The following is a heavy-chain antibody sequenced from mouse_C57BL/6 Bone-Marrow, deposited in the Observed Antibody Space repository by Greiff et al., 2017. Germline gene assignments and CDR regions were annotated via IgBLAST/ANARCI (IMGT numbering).Heavy chain of an antibody. CDR3: ARRDYYYGSSYYWYFDV. Sequence: QVQLQQPGAELVRPGTSVKLSCKASGYTFTSYWMHWVKQRPGQGLEWIGVIDPSDSYTNYNQKFKGKATLTADKSSSTAYMQLSSLTSEDSAVYFCARRDYYYGSSYYWYFDVWGTGTTVTVSS. V-gene: IGHV1-59*01. D-gene: IGHD1-1*01. CDR1: GYTFTSYW. CDR2: IDPSDSYT. J-gene: IGHJ1*03.